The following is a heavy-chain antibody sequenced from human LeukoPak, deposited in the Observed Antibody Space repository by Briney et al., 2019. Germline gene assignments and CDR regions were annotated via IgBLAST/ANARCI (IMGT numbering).Heavy chain of an antibody. V-gene: IGHV3-15*01. D-gene: IGHD5-18*01. CDR1: GFTFSNAW. Sequence: GGSLRLSCAASGFTFSNAWMSWVRQAPGKGLEWVGRILSEPHGGTTDYAAPVKGRFTISRDDSENTLYVQMNSLRAEDTAVYYCARGGYSYGNDAFDIWGQGTMVTVSS. J-gene: IGHJ3*02. CDR2: ILSEPHGGTT. CDR3: ARGGYSYGNDAFDI.